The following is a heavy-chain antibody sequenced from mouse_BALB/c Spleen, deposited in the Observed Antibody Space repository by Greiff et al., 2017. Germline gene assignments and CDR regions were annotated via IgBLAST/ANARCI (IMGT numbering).Heavy chain of an antibody. V-gene: IGHV5-6-5*01. CDR3: ARGYYYGSSSWFAY. D-gene: IGHD1-1*01. CDR2: ISSGGST. CDR1: GFTFSSYA. Sequence: DVMLVESGGGLVKPGGSLKLSCAASGFTFSSYAMSWVRQTPEKRLEWVASISSGGSTYYPDSVKGRFTISRDNARNILYLQMSSLRSEDTAMYYCARGYYYGSSSWFAYWGQGTLVTVSA. J-gene: IGHJ3*01.